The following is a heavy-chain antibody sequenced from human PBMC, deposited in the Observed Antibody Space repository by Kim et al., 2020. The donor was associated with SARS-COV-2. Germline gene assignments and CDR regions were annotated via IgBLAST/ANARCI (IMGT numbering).Heavy chain of an antibody. D-gene: IGHD3-22*01. V-gene: IGHV3-9*01. J-gene: IGHJ4*01. CDR3: AKGGLYYYDSSGSVDY. CDR1: GFTFDDYA. Sequence: GGSLRLSCAASGFTFDDYAMHWVRQAPGKGLEWVSGISWNSGSIGYADSVKGRFTISRDNAKNSLYLQMNSLRAEDTALYYCAKGGLYYYDSSGSVDYWG. CDR2: ISWNSGSI.